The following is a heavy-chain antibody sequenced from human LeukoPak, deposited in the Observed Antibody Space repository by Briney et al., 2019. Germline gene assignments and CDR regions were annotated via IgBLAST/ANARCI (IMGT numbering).Heavy chain of an antibody. J-gene: IGHJ6*03. CDR1: GYSISSGYS. CDR3: ARHSITIVRGVMAPYYMDV. CDR2: MYHSGST. V-gene: IGHV4-38-2*01. D-gene: IGHD3-10*01. Sequence: SETLSLTCAVSGYSISSGYSWGWIRQPPGKGLEWIGSMYHSGSTYYNPSLKSRVTISLDTSKNQFSLKLSSVTAADTAVYYCARHSITIVRGVMAPYYMDVWGKGTTVTVSS.